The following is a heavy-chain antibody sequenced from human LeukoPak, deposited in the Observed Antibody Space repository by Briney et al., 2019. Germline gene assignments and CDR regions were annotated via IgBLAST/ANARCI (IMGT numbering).Heavy chain of an antibody. D-gene: IGHD6-19*01. CDR2: IYYSGST. J-gene: IGHJ4*02. Sequence: SETLSLTCTVSGGSISSYYWSWIRQPPGQGLEWIGYIYYSGSTNYNPSLKSRVTISVDTSKNQFSLKLSAVTAADTAVYYCARRAVTRALDYWGQGTLVTVSS. V-gene: IGHV4-59*01. CDR3: ARRAVTRALDY. CDR1: GGSISSYY.